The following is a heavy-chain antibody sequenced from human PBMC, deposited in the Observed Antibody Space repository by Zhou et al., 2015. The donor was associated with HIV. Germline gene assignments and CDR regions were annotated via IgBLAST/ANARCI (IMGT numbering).Heavy chain of an antibody. CDR2: IIPVFGTA. CDR1: GGTFSGYG. Sequence: QVQLVQSGAEVKKPGSSVKVSCKASGGTFSGYGISWVRQAPGQGLEWVGGIIPVFGTANYAQQFQGRVAITADESTRTAYLELSSLRSEDTAIYFCARDDETDVPVDFDLWGPGTLVTVSS. J-gene: IGHJ2*01. D-gene: IGHD4-23*01. V-gene: IGHV1-69*12. CDR3: ARDDETDVPVDFDL.